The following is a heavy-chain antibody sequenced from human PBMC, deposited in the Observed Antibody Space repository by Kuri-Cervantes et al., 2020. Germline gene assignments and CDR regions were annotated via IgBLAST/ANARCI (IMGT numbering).Heavy chain of an antibody. D-gene: IGHD6-19*01. J-gene: IGHJ1*01. CDR2: ISYDGSNK. V-gene: IGHV3-30*18. CDR3: AKEGSWSGWPMEYFQH. CDR1: GLTFSIYG. Sequence: GGSLRPSCPPSGLTFSIYGMHWVRQAPGKGLEWVAVISYDGSNKYYADSVKGRFTISRDNSKNTLYLQMNSLRAEDTAVYYCAKEGSWSGWPMEYFQHWGQGTLVTVSS.